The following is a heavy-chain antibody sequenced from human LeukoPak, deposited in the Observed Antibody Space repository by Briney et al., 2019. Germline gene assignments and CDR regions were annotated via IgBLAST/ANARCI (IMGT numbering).Heavy chain of an antibody. CDR1: GGTFSSYA. CDR2: IIPIFGTA. J-gene: IGHJ6*03. CDR3: ARGGTDYYYYMDV. D-gene: IGHD1-26*01. Sequence: SVKVSCKASGGTFSSYAISWVRQAPGQGLEWMGGIIPIFGTANYAQKFQGRVTITTDESTSTAYMELSSLRSEDTAVYYCARGGTDYYYYMDVWGKGTTVSVSS. V-gene: IGHV1-69*05.